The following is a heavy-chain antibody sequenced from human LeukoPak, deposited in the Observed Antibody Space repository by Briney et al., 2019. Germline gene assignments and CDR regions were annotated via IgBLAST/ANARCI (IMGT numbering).Heavy chain of an antibody. V-gene: IGHV3-53*01. CDR2: IYDSGTT. D-gene: IGHD1-7*01. CDR1: GFTVSSNY. Sequence: GGSLRLSCATSGFTVSSNYMSWVRQAPGKGLEWVSVIYDSGTTYYADSVKGRFLIFRDNAKNTLYLQMNSLRAEDTALYYCARDINWNYGRIDCWGQGTLVTVSS. J-gene: IGHJ4*02. CDR3: ARDINWNYGRIDC.